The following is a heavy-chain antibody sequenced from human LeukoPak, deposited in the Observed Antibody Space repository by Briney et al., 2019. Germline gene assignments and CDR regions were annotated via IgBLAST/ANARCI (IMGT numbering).Heavy chain of an antibody. CDR1: GFTVSSNY. CDR3: ATGRYWNDGFDN. D-gene: IGHD1-1*01. J-gene: IGHJ5*02. Sequence: PWGSLRLSCAASGFTVSSNYMSWVRQAPGKGLEWVSVIYSGGSTYYADSVKGRFTISRDNSKNTLYLQMNSLRAEDTAVYYCATGRYWNDGFDNGGQGTLVTVSS. CDR2: IYSGGST. V-gene: IGHV3-53*01.